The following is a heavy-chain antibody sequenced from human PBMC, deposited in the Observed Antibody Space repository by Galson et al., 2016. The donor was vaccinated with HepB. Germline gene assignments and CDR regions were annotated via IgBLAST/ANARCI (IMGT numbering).Heavy chain of an antibody. J-gene: IGHJ4*02. V-gene: IGHV3-9*01. D-gene: IGHD2-2*01. CDR2: ISWNLLII. CDR1: GFTFDDHA. CDR3: AKDKSPYASTWIDY. Sequence: SLRLSCAASGFTFDDHAMHWVRQAPGKGLEWVSGISWNLLIIVYAHSVKGRFTVSRDNAENSLYLQVNSLRPEDSAFYYCAKDKSPYASTWIDYWGQGTLVTVSP.